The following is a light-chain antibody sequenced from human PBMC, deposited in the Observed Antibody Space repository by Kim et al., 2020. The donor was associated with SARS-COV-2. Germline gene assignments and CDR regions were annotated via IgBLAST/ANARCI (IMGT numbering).Light chain of an antibody. CDR1: QDINNH. V-gene: IGKV1-33*01. J-gene: IGKJ1*01. CDR2: AAS. CDR3: QQNDNLWT. Sequence: DIQMTQSPSSLPASVGDRVTITCQASQDINNHLNWYQHKAGKAPKLLIYAASSLERGVPSRFSGSGSGTDFTFTISSLQPEDIATYYCQQNDNLWTFGQGTKVDIK.